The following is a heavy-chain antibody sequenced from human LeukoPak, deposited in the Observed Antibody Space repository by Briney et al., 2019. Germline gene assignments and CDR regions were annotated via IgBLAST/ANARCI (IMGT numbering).Heavy chain of an antibody. CDR1: GFTFSDYY. Sequence: GGSLRLSCAASGFTFSDYYMSWIRQAPGKGLEWVSYISSSGSTIYYADSVKGRFTISRDNAKNSLYLQMNSLRAEDTAVYYCAGGFADSPLDAFDIWGQGTMVTVSS. D-gene: IGHD3-10*01. V-gene: IGHV3-11*01. CDR2: ISSSGSTI. J-gene: IGHJ3*02. CDR3: AGGFADSPLDAFDI.